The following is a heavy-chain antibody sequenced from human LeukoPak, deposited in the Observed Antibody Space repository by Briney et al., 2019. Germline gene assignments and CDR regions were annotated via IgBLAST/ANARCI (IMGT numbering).Heavy chain of an antibody. CDR2: IYDSGST. Sequence: SETLSLTCTVSGGSISSYYWSWIRQPPGKGLEWIGYIYDSGSTNYDPSLKSRVTISVDTSKNQFSLKLSSVTAADTAVYYCARVGGTNYYYYGMDVWGQGTTVTVSS. J-gene: IGHJ6*02. D-gene: IGHD1-1*01. V-gene: IGHV4-59*01. CDR3: ARVGGTNYYYYGMDV. CDR1: GGSISSYY.